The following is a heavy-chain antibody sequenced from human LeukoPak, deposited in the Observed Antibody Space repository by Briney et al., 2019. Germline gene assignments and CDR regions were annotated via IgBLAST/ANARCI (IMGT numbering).Heavy chain of an antibody. CDR1: GASASSNY. CDR3: ASAPITMVRGVPPYGMDV. CDR2: IYSSGVT. Sequence: SETLSLTCTVSGASASSNYWSWIRQPPGKGLEWVGQIYSSGVTNYNPSLKSRVTLSVDTFKNQFSLKLSSVTAADTAVYYCASAPITMVRGVPPYGMDVWGQGTTVTVSS. V-gene: IGHV4-59*02. D-gene: IGHD3-10*01. J-gene: IGHJ6*02.